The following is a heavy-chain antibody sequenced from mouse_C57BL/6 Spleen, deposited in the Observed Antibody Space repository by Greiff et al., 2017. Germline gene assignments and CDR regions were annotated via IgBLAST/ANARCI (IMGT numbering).Heavy chain of an antibody. CDR2: ISSGGDYI. CDR3: TRERTGTVFDY. CDR1: GFTFSSYA. Sequence: EVKVVESGEGLVKPGGSLKLSCAASGFTFSSYAMSWVRQTPEKRLEWVAYISSGGDYIYYADTVKGRFTISRDNARNTLYLQMSSLKSEDTAMNYCTRERTGTVFDYWGQGTTLTVSS. V-gene: IGHV5-9-1*02. D-gene: IGHD4-1*01. J-gene: IGHJ2*01.